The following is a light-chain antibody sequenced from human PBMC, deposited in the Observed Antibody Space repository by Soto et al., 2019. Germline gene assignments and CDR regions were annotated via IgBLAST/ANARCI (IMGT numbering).Light chain of an antibody. CDR3: QQYTGPPTT. J-gene: IGKJ5*01. Sequence: EIVLTQSPGTLSFSPGERATLSCRASQSVSSKLAWCQQRPGQAPRLLIYGASTRAAGIPDRFSGSGSGTDFTLTITRLEPEYSAVYFCQQYTGPPTTFGQGTRLEI. CDR2: GAS. V-gene: IGKV3-20*01. CDR1: QSVSSK.